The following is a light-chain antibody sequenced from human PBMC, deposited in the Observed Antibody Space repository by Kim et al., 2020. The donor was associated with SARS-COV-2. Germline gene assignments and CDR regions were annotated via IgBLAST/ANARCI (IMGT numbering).Light chain of an antibody. V-gene: IGLV3-9*01. Sequence: SYELTQPLSVSVALGQTAKITCGGSNIGSKSVQWYQQKPGQAPLLVIYRDSNRPSGIPDRFSGSNSGNTAPLTISRAQAGEEADYYCQVLGSNTVVFGGGTQLTV. CDR2: RDS. CDR3: QVLGSNTVV. J-gene: IGLJ2*01. CDR1: NIGSKS.